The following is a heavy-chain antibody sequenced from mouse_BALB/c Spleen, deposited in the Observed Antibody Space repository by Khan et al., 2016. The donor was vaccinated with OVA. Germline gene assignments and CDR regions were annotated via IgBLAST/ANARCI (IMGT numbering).Heavy chain of an antibody. CDR1: GFNIKDTY. CDR2: IAPETGNA. J-gene: IGHJ1*01. V-gene: IGHV14-3*02. D-gene: IGHD2-10*02. CDR3: ARPSYDPRDFEV. Sequence: VQLQQSGAELVKPGASVKLSCTASGFNIKDTYLHWVKQRPEQGLEWIGRIAPETGNAQYDPKFQGKATITSDKSSNTYYLQVKSLTSEDPAVYYCARPSYDPRDFEVWGAGTTVTVSS.